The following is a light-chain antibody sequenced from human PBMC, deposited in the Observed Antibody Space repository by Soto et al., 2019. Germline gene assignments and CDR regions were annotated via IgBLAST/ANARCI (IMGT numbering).Light chain of an antibody. CDR3: QQYGRSPPFT. CDR1: QSVSSTY. V-gene: IGKV3-20*01. CDR2: GAS. Sequence: EIVLTQSPGTLSLSPGERATLSCRASQSVSSTYIAWYQQNPGQAPRLLIYGASSRATGIPDRFSGSGSGTYFTLTISRLEPEDFAVYFCQQYGRSPPFTFGQGTKV. J-gene: IGKJ2*01.